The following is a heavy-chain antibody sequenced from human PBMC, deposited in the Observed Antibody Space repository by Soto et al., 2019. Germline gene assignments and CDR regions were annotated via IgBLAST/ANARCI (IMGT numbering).Heavy chain of an antibody. D-gene: IGHD1-26*01. CDR1: GFTFSSYA. CDR2: ISYDGSNK. J-gene: IGHJ4*02. CDR3: ARDQSGSYYFDY. Sequence: GGSLRLSCAASGFTFSSYAMHWVRQAPGKGLEWVAVISYDGSNKYYADSVKGRFTISRDNSKNTLYLQMNSLRAEDTAVYYCARDQSGSYYFDYWGQGTLVTVFS. V-gene: IGHV3-30-3*01.